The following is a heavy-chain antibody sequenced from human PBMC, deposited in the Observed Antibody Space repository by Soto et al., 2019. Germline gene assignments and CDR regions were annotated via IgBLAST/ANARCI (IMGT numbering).Heavy chain of an antibody. V-gene: IGHV3-7*01. J-gene: IGHJ4*02. D-gene: IGHD1-1*01. CDR2: IHQLGSDT. CDR3: ATRIHPSHNPGFDY. Sequence: EVNLVESGGGLVQPGGSLRLSCAASGFTFSDYWMSWVRQAPGKGLEWVANIHQLGSDTYYVDSVTGRFTISRDNTRNSVYLHMSSLRTEDTAVYYCATRIHPSHNPGFDYWGRGILVTVS. CDR1: GFTFSDYW.